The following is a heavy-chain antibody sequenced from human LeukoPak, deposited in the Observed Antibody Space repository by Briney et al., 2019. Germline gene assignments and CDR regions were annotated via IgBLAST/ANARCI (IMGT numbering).Heavy chain of an antibody. J-gene: IGHJ1*01. D-gene: IGHD5-18*01. CDR1: GFTFNNYA. Sequence: GGSLRLSCAASGFTFNNYAMTWVRQAPGKGLEWVSAISGSGGTTLYADSEKGRFTISRDNSKSTLYLQMNSLRAEDTAVYYCAKDQGIQLWLKYFQHWGQGTLVTVSS. CDR3: AKDQGIQLWLKYFQH. V-gene: IGHV3-23*01. CDR2: ISGSGGTT.